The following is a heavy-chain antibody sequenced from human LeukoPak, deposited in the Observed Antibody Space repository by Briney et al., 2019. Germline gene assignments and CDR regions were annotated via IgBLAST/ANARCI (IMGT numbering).Heavy chain of an antibody. CDR1: GGSFSAYY. CDR2: INHSGNT. CDR3: ASRMTVLAVAGHY. Sequence: PSETLSLTCAVYGGSFSAYYWGWIRQPPGKGLEWIGEINHSGNTNYNPSLKSRVTISVDTSKNQFSLKLSSVTAADTAVYYCASRMTVLAVAGHYWGQGTLVTVSS. D-gene: IGHD6-19*01. J-gene: IGHJ4*02. V-gene: IGHV4-34*01.